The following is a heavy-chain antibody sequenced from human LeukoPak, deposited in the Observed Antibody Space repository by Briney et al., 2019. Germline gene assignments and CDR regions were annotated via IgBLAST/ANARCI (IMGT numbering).Heavy chain of an antibody. V-gene: IGHV4-39*07. CDR3: ARVFDSGSQAYFYYMDV. CDR2: IYYRGST. D-gene: IGHD3-10*01. J-gene: IGHJ6*03. CDR1: GGSISSSSYY. Sequence: SETLSLTCTVSGGSISSSSYYWGWIRQPPGKGLEWIGSIYYRGSTYYNPSLKSRVTISVDTSKNQFSLKVSSVTAADTAVYYCARVFDSGSQAYFYYMDVWGKGTTVTISS.